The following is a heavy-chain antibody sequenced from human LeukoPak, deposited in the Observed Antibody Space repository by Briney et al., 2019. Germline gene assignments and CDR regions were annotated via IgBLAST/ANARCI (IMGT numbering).Heavy chain of an antibody. CDR2: IRPDGSEK. J-gene: IGHJ4*02. V-gene: IGHV3-7*01. CDR3: SGRSGFSSIY. Sequence: GSLRLSCEASGFTFNIHWMNWVRQAPGKGLEWLANIRPDGSEKVYVDSVRGRFTISRDNTKNSVYLQMNNLRSEDSAVYYCSGRSGFSSIYWGQGTLVTVSS. D-gene: IGHD2-2*01. CDR1: GFTFNIHW.